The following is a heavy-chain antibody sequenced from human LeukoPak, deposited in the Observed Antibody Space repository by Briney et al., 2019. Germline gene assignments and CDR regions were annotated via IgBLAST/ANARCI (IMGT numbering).Heavy chain of an antibody. J-gene: IGHJ4*02. CDR1: GFTFSDYE. CDR2: ISAGSGVTI. D-gene: IGHD4-17*01. Sequence: QAGGSLRLSCIVSGFTFSDYEMNWVRQAPGKGLEWVAYISAGSGVTIDFAESLRGRLMISRDNAKNSMSLQMNSLRAEDTGLYYCVRRLRLDYWGRGTLVTVSS. CDR3: VRRLRLDY. V-gene: IGHV3-48*03.